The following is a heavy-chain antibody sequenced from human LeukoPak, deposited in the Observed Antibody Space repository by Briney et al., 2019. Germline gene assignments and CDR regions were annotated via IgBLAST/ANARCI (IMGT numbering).Heavy chain of an antibody. J-gene: IGHJ4*02. CDR1: GFTFSSYW. V-gene: IGHV3-74*01. CDR2: INSDGSST. D-gene: IGHD2-2*01. Sequence: GGSLRLSCAASGFTFSSYWMHWVRQAPGKGLVRVSRINSDGSSTTYADSVKGRFTISRDNAKNTLYLQMNSLRDEDTAVYYCARIASRDYFDYWGQGTLVTVSS. CDR3: ARIASRDYFDY.